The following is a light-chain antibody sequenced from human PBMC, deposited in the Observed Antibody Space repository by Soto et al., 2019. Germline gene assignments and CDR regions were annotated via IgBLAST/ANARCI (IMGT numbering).Light chain of an antibody. J-gene: IGLJ2*01. CDR2: EDN. Sequence: NFMLTQPHSVSESPGKTVTISCTVSSGSIASNYVQWYQQRPGSAPTTVIYEDNQRPSGVPDRFSGSIDSSSNSASLTISGLKTEDEADYYCQSYDSSNGVVFGGGTKLTVL. CDR3: QSYDSSNGVV. CDR1: SGSIASNY. V-gene: IGLV6-57*02.